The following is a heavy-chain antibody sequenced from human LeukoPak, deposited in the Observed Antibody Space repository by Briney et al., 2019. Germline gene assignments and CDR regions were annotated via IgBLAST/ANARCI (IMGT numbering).Heavy chain of an antibody. CDR2: INPNSGGT. J-gene: IGHJ5*02. D-gene: IGHD5-18*01. V-gene: IGHV1-2*02. CDR1: GYIFTGYY. Sequence: GASVKVSCKASGYIFTGYYMHWVRQAPGQGLEWMGWINPNSGGTNYAEKFQGRVTMTRDTSISTAYMELSRLRSDDTAVYYCARDKGGYSLNWFDPWGQGTLVTVSS. CDR3: ARDKGGYSLNWFDP.